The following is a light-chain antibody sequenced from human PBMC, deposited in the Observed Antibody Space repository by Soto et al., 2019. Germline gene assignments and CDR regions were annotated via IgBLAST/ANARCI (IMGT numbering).Light chain of an antibody. CDR3: QHYNNWPRT. Sequence: EIVMTQSPATLSVSPGDRATLSCRASQSVSSTLAGYQQKPGQDPRLLIYGASTRATGIPARFSGSGSATEFKLTLSSLQSEDFADYSFQHYNNWPRTFGQGNKVELK. J-gene: IGKJ1*01. V-gene: IGKV3-15*01. CDR1: QSVSST. CDR2: GAS.